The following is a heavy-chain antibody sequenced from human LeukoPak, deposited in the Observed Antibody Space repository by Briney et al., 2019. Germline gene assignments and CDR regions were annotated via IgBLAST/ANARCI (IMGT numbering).Heavy chain of an antibody. D-gene: IGHD6-13*01. Sequence: GGSLRLSCAASGFTFSSYSMNWVRQAPGKGLEWVSYISSSSTIYYADSVKGRFTISRDNAKNTLYLQMNSLRAEDTAVYYCARDLGSTWGLGYWGQGTLVTVSS. J-gene: IGHJ4*02. CDR2: ISSSSTI. CDR1: GFTFSSYS. V-gene: IGHV3-48*01. CDR3: ARDLGSTWGLGY.